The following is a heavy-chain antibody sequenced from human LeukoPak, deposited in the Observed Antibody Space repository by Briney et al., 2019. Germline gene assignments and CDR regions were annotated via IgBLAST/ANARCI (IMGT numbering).Heavy chain of an antibody. V-gene: IGHV1-69*13. CDR2: IIPIFGTA. J-gene: IGHJ6*03. D-gene: IGHD6-25*01. CDR3: ARGTDSSEVYYYYYMDV. CDR1: GGTFSSYA. Sequence: ASVKVSCKASGGTFSSYAISWVRQAPGQGLEWMGGIIPIFGTANYAQKFQGRVTITADESTSTAYMELSSLRSEDTAVYYCARGTDSSEVYYYYYMDVWGKGTTVTVSS.